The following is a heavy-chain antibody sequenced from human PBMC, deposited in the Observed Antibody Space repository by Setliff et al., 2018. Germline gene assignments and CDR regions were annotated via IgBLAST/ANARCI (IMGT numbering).Heavy chain of an antibody. V-gene: IGHV1-3*01. CDR2: ISPGNGNT. CDR1: GYSFTSYT. J-gene: IGHJ4*02. CDR3: ARIGFGYYSTSGAWYFDN. Sequence: ASVKVSCKASGYSFTSYTIHWARQAPGQGLEWMGWISPGNGNTAYSQKIQDRVTITRDTSASAAYMELSSLRSEDTAVYYCARIGFGYYSTSGAWYFDNWGQGTLVTVSS. D-gene: IGHD2-8*01.